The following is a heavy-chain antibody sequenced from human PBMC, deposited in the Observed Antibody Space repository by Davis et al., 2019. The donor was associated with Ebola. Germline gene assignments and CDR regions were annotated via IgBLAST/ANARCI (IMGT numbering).Heavy chain of an antibody. V-gene: IGHV5-51*01. CDR1: GYSFTNYW. D-gene: IGHD3-10*01. CDR3: ARQESLYGWIDH. Sequence: GESLKISCKGSGYSFTNYWIAWVRQTPGKGLEWMVVIYAGDSDTRYSPSFEGQVTISVDRSITTAYLQWSSLKASDTATYYCARQESLYGWIDHWGQGTLVTVSS. J-gene: IGHJ4*02. CDR2: IYAGDSDT.